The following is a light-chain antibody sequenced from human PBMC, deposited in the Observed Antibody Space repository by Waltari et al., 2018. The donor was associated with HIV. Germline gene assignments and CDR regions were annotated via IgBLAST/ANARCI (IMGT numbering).Light chain of an antibody. V-gene: IGLV3-19*01. CDR3: DSRDTNDKHHV. Sequence: SDLTQDPAVSGALGQTVRIPCKGDSLGRFSAYWYQQKPGQAPVVVMYGKDNRPSGIPDRFSGSSSGNTGSLTITGAQAEDEAVYYCDSRDTNDKHHVFGTGTKVTV. CDR2: GKD. J-gene: IGLJ1*01. CDR1: SLGRFS.